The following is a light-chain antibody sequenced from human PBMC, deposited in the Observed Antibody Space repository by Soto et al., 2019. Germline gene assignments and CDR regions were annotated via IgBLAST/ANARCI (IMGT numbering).Light chain of an antibody. J-gene: IGKJ4*01. CDR3: QQYTSWPLT. CDR2: GAS. Sequence: EIVMTQSPATLSVSPGERATLSCRASQSVSSNLAWFQQKPGQAPRLLVYGASTRATGLPARFSGSGSGTEFTLTISSLQSEDFAVYYCQQYTSWPLTFGGGTKVDIK. V-gene: IGKV3-15*01. CDR1: QSVSSN.